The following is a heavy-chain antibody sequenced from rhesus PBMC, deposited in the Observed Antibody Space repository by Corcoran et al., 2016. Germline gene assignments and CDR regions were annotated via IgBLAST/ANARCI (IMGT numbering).Heavy chain of an antibody. CDR2: ISESVGTI. V-gene: IGHV3-100*02. J-gene: IGHJ4*01. Sequence: DVQLVESGGGLVKPGGSLRLSCVASGFTFSSYEMHWVRQAPGKGLEWVSVISESVGTIYYADSVKGRFTISRDNANNSLFLQMNSLRAEDTAVYYCTRNYYDSGYYTGGYFDYWGQGVLVTVSS. D-gene: IGHD3-28*01. CDR3: TRNYYDSGYYTGGYFDY. CDR1: GFTFSSYE.